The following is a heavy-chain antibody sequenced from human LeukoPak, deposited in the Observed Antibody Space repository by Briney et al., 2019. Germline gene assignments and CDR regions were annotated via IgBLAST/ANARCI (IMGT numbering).Heavy chain of an antibody. D-gene: IGHD4-17*01. CDR1: GFTFSSYA. CDR3: ARSYGDPTTNYYYGMDV. V-gene: IGHV3-30*04. CDR2: ISYDGSNK. Sequence: GGALRLSCAASGFTFSSYAMHWVRQAPGKGLEWGAVISYDGSNKYYADSVKGRFTISRDNSKNTLYLQMNSLRAEDTAVYYCARSYGDPTTNYYYGMDVWGQGTTVTVSS. J-gene: IGHJ6*02.